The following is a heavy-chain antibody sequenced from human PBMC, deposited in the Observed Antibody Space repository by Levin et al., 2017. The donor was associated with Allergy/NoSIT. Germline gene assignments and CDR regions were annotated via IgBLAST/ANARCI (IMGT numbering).Heavy chain of an antibody. J-gene: IGHJ6*03. CDR3: ARGGSSGWYARNYYYYYMDV. Sequence: ASVKVSCKASGYTFTSYAMNWVRQAPGQGLEWMGWINTNTGNPTYAQGFTGRFVFSLDTSVSTAYLQISSLKAEDTAVYYCARGGSSGWYARNYYYYYMDVWGKGTTVTVSS. CDR1: GYTFTSYA. CDR2: INTNTGNP. D-gene: IGHD6-19*01. V-gene: IGHV7-4-1*02.